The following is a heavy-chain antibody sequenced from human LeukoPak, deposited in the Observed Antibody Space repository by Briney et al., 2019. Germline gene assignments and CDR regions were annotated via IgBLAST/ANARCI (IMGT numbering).Heavy chain of an antibody. CDR1: GFTFSSDT. CDR3: GRNMPYGAGSTYIPFAC. V-gene: IGHV3-21*01. D-gene: IGHD3-10*01. J-gene: IGHJ4*02. Sequence: GGSLRLSCAASGFTFSSDTINWVRQAPGKGLQWVSSISGSGSYIYYADAVKGRFTFSRDNAKNSLSLQKNSLRAENTAVYYSGRNMPYGAGSTYIPFACWGQGTLVAV. CDR2: ISGSGSYI.